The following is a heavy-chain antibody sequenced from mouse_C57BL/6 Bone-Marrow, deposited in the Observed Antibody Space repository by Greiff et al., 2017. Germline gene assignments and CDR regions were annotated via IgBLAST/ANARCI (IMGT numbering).Heavy chain of an antibody. D-gene: IGHD1-2*01. V-gene: IGHV1-19*01. J-gene: IGHJ2*01. CDR1: GYTFTDYY. Sequence: EVQLQQSGPVLVKPGASVKMSCKASGYTFTDYYMNWVKQSHGKSLEWIGVINPYNGGTSYNQKFKGKATLTVDKSSSTAYMELNSLTSEDSAVYYCARRLYGQPYYLDYWGQGTTLTVSS. CDR2: INPYNGGT. CDR3: ARRLYGQPYYLDY.